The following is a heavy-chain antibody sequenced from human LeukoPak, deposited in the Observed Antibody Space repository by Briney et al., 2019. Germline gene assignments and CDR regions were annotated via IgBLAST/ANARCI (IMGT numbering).Heavy chain of an antibody. CDR1: GFTFSSYA. CDR3: AKVIMVRGVFDY. V-gene: IGHV3-23*01. J-gene: IGHJ4*02. D-gene: IGHD3-10*01. Sequence: PGGSLRLSCAASGFTFSSYAMSRVRQAPGKGLEWVSAISGSGGSTYYADSVKGRFTISRDNSKNTLYLQMNSLRAEDTAVYYCAKVIMVRGVFDYWGQGTLVTVSS. CDR2: ISGSGGST.